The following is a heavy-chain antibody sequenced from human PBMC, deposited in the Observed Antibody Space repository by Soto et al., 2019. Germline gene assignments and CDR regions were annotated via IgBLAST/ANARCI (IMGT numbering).Heavy chain of an antibody. D-gene: IGHD6-13*01. J-gene: IGHJ4*02. Sequence: QVQLVESAGGVVQRGRSLRLSCAASGFTFSSYGMHWVRQAPGKGLEWVAVIYYDGSNKYYADSVKGRFTISRDNSKNTLYLQMNSLRAEDTAVFYCARSQYSSSWYPFDYWGQGTLVTVSS. CDR3: ARSQYSSSWYPFDY. V-gene: IGHV3-33*01. CDR2: IYYDGSNK. CDR1: GFTFSSYG.